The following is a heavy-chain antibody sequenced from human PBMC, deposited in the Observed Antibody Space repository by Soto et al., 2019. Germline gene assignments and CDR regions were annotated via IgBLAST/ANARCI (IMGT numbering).Heavy chain of an antibody. CDR1: GFTFDDYA. CDR3: AKDHSSVWYGQVPNYGY. V-gene: IGHV3-9*01. D-gene: IGHD6-13*01. J-gene: IGHJ4*02. Sequence: PGGSLRLSCAASGFTFDDYAMHWVRQAPGKGLEWVSGISWNSGSIGYADSVKGRFTISRDNAKNSLYLQMNSLRAEDTALYYCAKDHSSVWYGQVPNYGYWGQGTLVTVSS. CDR2: ISWNSGSI.